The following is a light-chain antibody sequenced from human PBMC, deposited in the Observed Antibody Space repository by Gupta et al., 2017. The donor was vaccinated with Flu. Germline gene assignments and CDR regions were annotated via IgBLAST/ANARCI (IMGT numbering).Light chain of an antibody. CDR2: GPS. Sequence: EIVLTQSPGTLSLSPGERATLSCRASQSVSSSYLAWYQQKPGQAPRLLISGPSTRATGIPDRFSDSGSGTEFTLTITRLEPEDFAVYFCQQEHDSPFTFGHGTKVD. CDR3: QQEHDSPFT. J-gene: IGKJ3*01. V-gene: IGKV3-20*01. CDR1: QSVSSSY.